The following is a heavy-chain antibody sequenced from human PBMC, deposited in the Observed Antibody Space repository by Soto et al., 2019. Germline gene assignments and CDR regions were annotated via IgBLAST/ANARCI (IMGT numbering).Heavy chain of an antibody. CDR3: ARDCGGDYDEFWFDP. V-gene: IGHV4-30-2*01. J-gene: IGHJ5*02. D-gene: IGHD4-17*01. Sequence: PSETLSLTCAVSGGSISSGGYSWSWIRQPPGKGLEWIGYIYHSGSTYYNPSLKSRVTISVDRSKNQFSLKLSSVTAADTAVYYCARDCGGDYDEFWFDPWGQGTLVTVSS. CDR2: IYHSGST. CDR1: GGSISSGGYS.